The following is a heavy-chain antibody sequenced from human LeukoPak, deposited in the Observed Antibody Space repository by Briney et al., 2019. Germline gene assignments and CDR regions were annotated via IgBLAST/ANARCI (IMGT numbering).Heavy chain of an antibody. D-gene: IGHD3-22*01. J-gene: IGHJ4*02. Sequence: SETLSLTCTVSGDSISSSSYYWGWIRQPPGKGLEWIGRIYYSGSTYYNPSLKSRVTISVDTSKNQFSLKLSSVTAADTAVYYCARVINYYDSSGYSYFDYWGQGTLVTVSS. CDR3: ARVINYYDSSGYSYFDY. V-gene: IGHV4-39*07. CDR2: IYYSGST. CDR1: GDSISSSSYY.